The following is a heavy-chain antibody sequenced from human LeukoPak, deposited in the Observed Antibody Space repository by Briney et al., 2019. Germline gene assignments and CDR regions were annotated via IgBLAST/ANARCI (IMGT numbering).Heavy chain of an antibody. CDR3: AKTGLISQSLYDSSGYQFNDAFDI. CDR2: ISGSGGST. Sequence: GGSLRLSCAASGFTFRSYAMSWVRQAPGKGLEWVSAISGSGGSTYYADSVKGRFTISRDNSKNTLYLQMNSLRAEDTAVYYCAKTGLISQSLYDSSGYQFNDAFDIWGQGTMVTVSS. J-gene: IGHJ3*02. D-gene: IGHD3-22*01. V-gene: IGHV3-23*01. CDR1: GFTFRSYA.